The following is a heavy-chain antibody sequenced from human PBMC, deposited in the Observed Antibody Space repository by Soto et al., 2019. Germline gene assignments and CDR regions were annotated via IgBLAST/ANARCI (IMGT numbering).Heavy chain of an antibody. CDR1: GGTFSSYA. D-gene: IGHD2-15*01. CDR2: IIPIFGTA. CDR3: ARDKARICSGGSCYSLPYYYGMDV. V-gene: IGHV1-69*13. J-gene: IGHJ6*02. Sequence: ASVKVSCKACGGTFSSYAISWVRQAPGQGLEWMGGIIPIFGTANYAQKFQGRVTITADESTSTAYMELSSLRSEDTAVYYCARDKARICSGGSCYSLPYYYGMDVWGQGTTVTVSS.